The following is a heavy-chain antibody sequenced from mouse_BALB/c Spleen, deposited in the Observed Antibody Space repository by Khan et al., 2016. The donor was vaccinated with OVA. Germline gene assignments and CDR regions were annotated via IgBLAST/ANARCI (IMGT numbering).Heavy chain of an antibody. J-gene: IGHJ3*01. CDR1: GFSLITYG. CDR3: ARNSYRYDFTY. CDR2: IWSDGST. V-gene: IGHV2-4-1*01. Sequence: QVQLKQSGPGLVQPSQSLSITCTVSGFSLITYGVHWVRQSPGKGLEWLGVIWSDGSTDYNAAFISRLIITKDNSKSQVFFKMNSLQADDTAIYDCARNSYRYDFTYWGRGTLVTVSA. D-gene: IGHD2-12*01.